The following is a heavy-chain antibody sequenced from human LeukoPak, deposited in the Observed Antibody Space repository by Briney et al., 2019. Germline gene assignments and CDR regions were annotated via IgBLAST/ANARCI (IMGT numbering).Heavy chain of an antibody. CDR1: GGSISGYY. CDR3: ARQPFYSSSWYSADAFDI. D-gene: IGHD6-13*01. CDR2: IYYSGST. J-gene: IGHJ3*02. Sequence: SETLSLTCIVSGGSISGYYWSWIRQPPGKGLEWIGYIYYSGSTNYNPSLKSRVTISVDASKNQFSLKLSSVTAADTAVYYCARQPFYSSSWYSADAFDIWGQGTMVTVSS. V-gene: IGHV4-59*08.